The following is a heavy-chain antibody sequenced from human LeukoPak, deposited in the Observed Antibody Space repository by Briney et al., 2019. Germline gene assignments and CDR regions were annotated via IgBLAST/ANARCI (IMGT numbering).Heavy chain of an antibody. J-gene: IGHJ4*02. V-gene: IGHV3-15*01. CDR2: IKSKTDGGTT. CDR3: TTGGGGYDSFDY. D-gene: IGHD5-12*01. Sequence: GGSLRLSCAASGFTFSNAWTSWVRQAPGKGLEWVGRIKSKTDGGTTDYAAPVKGRFTISRDDSKNTLYLQMNSLKTEDTAVYYCTTGGGGYDSFDYWGQGTLVTVSS. CDR1: GFTFSNAW.